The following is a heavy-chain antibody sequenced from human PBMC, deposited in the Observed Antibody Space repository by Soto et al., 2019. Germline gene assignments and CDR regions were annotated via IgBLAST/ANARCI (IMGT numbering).Heavy chain of an antibody. CDR1: GFTFSTNA. CDR3: ARDARNAEYDS. CDR2: IHGTRSII. Sequence: EVQLVESGGGLVQPGGSLRLSCAVSGFTFSTNAMNWVRQAPGKGLEWVEYIHGTRSIIYYADYVKGRFTISRDNAKNPLFLQMDSLRDEDTAVCYCARDARNAEYDSWGQGALVTVSS. J-gene: IGHJ5*01. V-gene: IGHV3-48*02. D-gene: IGHD1-1*01.